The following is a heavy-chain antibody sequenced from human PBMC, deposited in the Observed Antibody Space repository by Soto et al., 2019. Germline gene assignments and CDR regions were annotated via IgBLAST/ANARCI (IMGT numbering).Heavy chain of an antibody. CDR2: IRAYNGNT. V-gene: IGHV1-18*01. J-gene: IGHJ6*02. D-gene: IGHD4-4*01. CDR3: ARDNPTVTSIDV. Sequence: ASVKVSCKASGYTFTSYGISWVRQAPGQGLEWMRWIRAYNGNTNYAQKLQGRVTMTTDTSTSTAYMELKSLRSDDTAVYYCARDNPTVTSIDVWGQGTTVTVSS. CDR1: GYTFTSYG.